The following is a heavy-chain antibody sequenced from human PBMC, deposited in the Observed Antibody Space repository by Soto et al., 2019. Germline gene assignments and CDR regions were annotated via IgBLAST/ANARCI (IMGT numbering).Heavy chain of an antibody. D-gene: IGHD2-2*01. CDR1: GFTFSSYS. CDR2: ISSSSSYI. Sequence: GGSLRLSCAASGFTFSSYSMNWVRQAPGKGLEWVSSISSSSSYIYYADSVKGRFTISRDNAKNSLYLQMNSLRAEDTAVYYCARESLGYCSSNSCQLQRQFDYWGPGTLVTVSS. CDR3: ARESLGYCSSNSCQLQRQFDY. J-gene: IGHJ4*02. V-gene: IGHV3-21*01.